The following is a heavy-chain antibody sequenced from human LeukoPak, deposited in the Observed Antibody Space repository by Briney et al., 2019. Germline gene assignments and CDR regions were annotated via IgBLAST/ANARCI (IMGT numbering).Heavy chain of an antibody. D-gene: IGHD5-12*01. V-gene: IGHV1-18*01. CDR1: GYTFTSYG. CDR3: ARDQVATIRGYYYYGMDV. CDR2: ISAYNGNT. J-gene: IGHJ6*02. Sequence: ASVKVSCKASGYTFTSYGISWVRQAPGQGLEWMGWISAYNGNTNYAQKLQGRVTMTTDTSTSTAYMELRSLRSDDTAVYYCARDQVATIRGYYYYGMDVWGQGTTVTVSS.